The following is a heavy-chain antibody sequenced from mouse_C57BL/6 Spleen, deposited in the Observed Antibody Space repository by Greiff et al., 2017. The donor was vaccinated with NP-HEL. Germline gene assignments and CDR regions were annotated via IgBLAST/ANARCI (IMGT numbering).Heavy chain of an antibody. V-gene: IGHV5-17*01. CDR2: ISSGSSTI. J-gene: IGHJ4*01. CDR1: GFTFSDYG. Sequence: EVKVVESGGGLVKPGGSLKLSCAASGFTFSDYGMHWVRQAPEKGLEWVAYISSGSSTIYYADTVKGRFTISRDNAKNTLFLQMTSLRSEDTAMYYCARPRDYDGYYYAMDYWGQGTSVTVSS. D-gene: IGHD2-4*01. CDR3: ARPRDYDGYYYAMDY.